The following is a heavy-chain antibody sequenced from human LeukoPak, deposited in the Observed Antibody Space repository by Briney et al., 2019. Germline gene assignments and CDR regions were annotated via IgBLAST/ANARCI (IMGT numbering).Heavy chain of an antibody. D-gene: IGHD6-13*01. CDR3: AHLPRGYCSSRLDY. V-gene: IGHV2-5*01. CDR2: IYWNDDK. Sequence: SGPTLVKPTQTLTLTCNFSGCSLSTSGVGVGWIRQPPGKALEWLALIYWNDDKSYSPSLKSRLTITKDTSKNQVVLTMTNMDPVDTATCYCAHLPRGYCSSRLDYWGQGTLVTVSS. CDR1: GCSLSTSGVG. J-gene: IGHJ4*02.